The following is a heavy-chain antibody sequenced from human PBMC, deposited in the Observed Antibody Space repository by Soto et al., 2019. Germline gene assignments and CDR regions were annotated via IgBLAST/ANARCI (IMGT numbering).Heavy chain of an antibody. Sequence: QVQLVESGGDVVQPGRSLRLSCAASGFTFSHYGLHWVRQTPGKGLEWVAVIWDDGNKKFYADSVKGRFTISRDNSENMLYLQMNSLRAEGTAVYFCVRGGNAAGAFDIWGQGTMVTVFS. CDR1: GFTFSHYG. J-gene: IGHJ3*02. CDR2: IWDDGNKK. V-gene: IGHV3-33*01. CDR3: VRGGNAAGAFDI. D-gene: IGHD3-16*01.